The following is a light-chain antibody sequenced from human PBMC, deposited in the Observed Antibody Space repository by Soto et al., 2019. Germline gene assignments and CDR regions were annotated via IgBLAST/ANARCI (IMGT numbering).Light chain of an antibody. Sequence: IVLTQSPAAVSVTQGESATLSCRASQTVRSDYLAWYRQSPGQPPRLLLFEASSRAPGIPDRFSGSGSGTDFTLTIRRLEPEDFAVYYCQQYGTSSTSAQRAKVDI. CDR3: QQYGTSST. J-gene: IGKJ1*01. V-gene: IGKV3-20*01. CDR2: EAS. CDR1: QTVRSDY.